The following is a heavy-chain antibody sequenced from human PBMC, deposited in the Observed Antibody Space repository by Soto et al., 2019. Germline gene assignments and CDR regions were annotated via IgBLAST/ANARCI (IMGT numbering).Heavy chain of an antibody. D-gene: IGHD6-13*01. J-gene: IGHJ3*02. Sequence: PGGSLRLSCAASGFTFSTYGMHWVRQAPGRGLEWVAGISYDGSNEYYADSVKGRFTISRDNSKNTLYLQMNSLSAEDTAVYYCAKVENQRLVRGAFDIWGQGTMVTVSS. V-gene: IGHV3-30*18. CDR3: AKVENQRLVRGAFDI. CDR1: GFTFSTYG. CDR2: ISYDGSNE.